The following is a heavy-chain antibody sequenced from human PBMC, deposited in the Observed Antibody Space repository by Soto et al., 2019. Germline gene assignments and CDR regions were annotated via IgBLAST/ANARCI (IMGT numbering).Heavy chain of an antibody. CDR1: GGTFSSYA. Sequence: QVQLVQSGAEVKKPGSSVKVSCKASGGTFSSYAISWVRQAPGQGLEWMGGIIPIFGTANYAQKFQGRVTITADESTSTAYMELSSLRSEDTAVYYCAREPHLAVGGTVLNWFDPWGQGTLVTVSS. CDR2: IIPIFGTA. J-gene: IGHJ5*02. D-gene: IGHD6-19*01. V-gene: IGHV1-69*01. CDR3: AREPHLAVGGTVLNWFDP.